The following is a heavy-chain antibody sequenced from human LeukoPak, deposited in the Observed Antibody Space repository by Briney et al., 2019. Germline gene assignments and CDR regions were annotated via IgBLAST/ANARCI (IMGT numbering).Heavy chain of an antibody. J-gene: IGHJ4*02. CDR3: AKDRVLAAAGMDH. D-gene: IGHD6-13*01. CDR1: GFTFSSYS. V-gene: IGHV3-21*01. Sequence: GGSLRLSCAASGFTFSSYSMNWVRQAPGKGLEWVSSISSSSSYIYYADSVKGRFTISRDNSKNTLYLQMNSLRAEDTAVYYCAKDRVLAAAGMDHWGQGTLVTVSS. CDR2: ISSSSSYI.